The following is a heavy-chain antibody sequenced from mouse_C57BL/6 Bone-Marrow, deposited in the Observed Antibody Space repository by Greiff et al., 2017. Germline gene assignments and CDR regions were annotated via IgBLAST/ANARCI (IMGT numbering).Heavy chain of an antibody. CDR1: GFTFSDYY. V-gene: IGHV5-16*01. CDR3: ARLYYYGSSSYYYAMDY. J-gene: IGHJ4*01. D-gene: IGHD1-1*01. Sequence: EVKLVESEGGLVQPGSSMKLSCTASGFTFSDYYMAWVRQVPETGLEWVANINYDGSSTYYLDSLKSRFIISRDNAKNILYLQMSSLKSEDTATYYCARLYYYGSSSYYYAMDYWGQGTSVTVSS. CDR2: INYDGSST.